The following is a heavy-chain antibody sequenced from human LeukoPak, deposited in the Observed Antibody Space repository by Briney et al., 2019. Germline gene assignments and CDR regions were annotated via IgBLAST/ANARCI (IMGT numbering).Heavy chain of an antibody. CDR3: ARLTFPGLRYDDRRILVI. CDR1: GGSINSDD. Sequence: SEPLSLTCAVSGGSINSDDWSWIRRPPGKGIEWIGHIHHSESSIYNTSLVRRVTLSVDMSSNQFSLPLSSVTAADTDVYYCARLTFPGLRYDDRRILVIWGEGSVVTVSS. CDR2: IHHSESS. D-gene: IGHD3-3*01. V-gene: IGHV4-59*08. J-gene: IGHJ3*02.